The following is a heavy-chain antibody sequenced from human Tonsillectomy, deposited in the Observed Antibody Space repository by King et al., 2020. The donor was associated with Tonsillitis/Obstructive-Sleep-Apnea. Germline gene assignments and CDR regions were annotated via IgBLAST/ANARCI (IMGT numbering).Heavy chain of an antibody. CDR1: GYTFTRYG. CDR2: ISGYNGNT. J-gene: IGHJ3*02. V-gene: IGHV1-18*01. CDR3: ARDVYDSTDTFDI. D-gene: IGHD3-22*01. Sequence: QLVQSGGEVKQPGASVKISCKASGYTFTRYGISWVRQAPGQGLEWMGWISGYNGNTYYAQKLQGRVTMTTDTSTNTAYMELRSLRSDDTAVYYCARDVYDSTDTFDIWGQGTMVTVSS.